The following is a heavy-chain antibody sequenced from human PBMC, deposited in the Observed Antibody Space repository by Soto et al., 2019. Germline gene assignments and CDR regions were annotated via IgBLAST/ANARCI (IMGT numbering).Heavy chain of an antibody. Sequence: PGGSLGLSCAASVFPFKNYGMHWVRKALGKGLEWVAVISYDGSNEYYVDSVKGRFTISRDNSKNTLYLQMNSLRAEDTAVYYCAKVVHSSTWYRYFDYWGQGTPVTVSS. J-gene: IGHJ4*02. V-gene: IGHV3-30*18. CDR3: AKVVHSSTWYRYFDY. D-gene: IGHD6-13*01. CDR2: ISYDGSNE. CDR1: VFPFKNYG.